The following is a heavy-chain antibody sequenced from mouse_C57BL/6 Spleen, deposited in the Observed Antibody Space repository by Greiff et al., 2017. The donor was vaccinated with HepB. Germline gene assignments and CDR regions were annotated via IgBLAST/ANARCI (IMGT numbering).Heavy chain of an antibody. D-gene: IGHD2-13*01. V-gene: IGHV1-22*01. CDR3: ARWGIYYGVFDY. Sequence: EVQLQESGPELVKPGASVKMSCKASGYTFTDYNMHWVKQSHGKSLEWIGYINPNNGGTSYNQKFKGKATLTVNKSSSTAYMELRSLTSEDSAVYYCARWGIYYGVFDYWGQGTTLTVSS. CDR2: INPNNGGT. J-gene: IGHJ2*01. CDR1: GYTFTDYN.